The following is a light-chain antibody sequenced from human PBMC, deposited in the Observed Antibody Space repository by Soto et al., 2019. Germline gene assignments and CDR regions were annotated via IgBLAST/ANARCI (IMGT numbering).Light chain of an antibody. Sequence: DIVMTQSPDSLAVSLGERATINCKSSQTLLYDSNNINYLAWYQQKPGQPPKLLFYWASTRASGVPDRFRGSGSGTDFALTISSLQAEEVAVYYCQQDYSTPPTLGQGTKLEIK. CDR3: QQDYSTPPT. CDR2: WAS. CDR1: QTLLYDSNNINY. V-gene: IGKV4-1*01. J-gene: IGKJ2*01.